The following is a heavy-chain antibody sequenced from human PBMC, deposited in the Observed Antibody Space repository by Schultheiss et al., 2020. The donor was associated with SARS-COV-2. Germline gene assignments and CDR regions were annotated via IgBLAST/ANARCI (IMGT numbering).Heavy chain of an antibody. V-gene: IGHV3-30*18. J-gene: IGHJ4*02. CDR2: ISYDGSNK. D-gene: IGHD1-26*01. Sequence: GGSLRLSCAASGFTVSSNYMSWVRQAPGKGLEWVAVISYDGSNKYYADSVKGRFTISRDNSKNTLYLQMNSLRAEDTAVYYCAKVGATGFIDYWGQGTLVTVSS. CDR1: GFTVSSNY. CDR3: AKVGATGFIDY.